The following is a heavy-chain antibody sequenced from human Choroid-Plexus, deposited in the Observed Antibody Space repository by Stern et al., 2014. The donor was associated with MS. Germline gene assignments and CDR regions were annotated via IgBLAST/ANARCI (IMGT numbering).Heavy chain of an antibody. D-gene: IGHD2/OR15-2a*01. Sequence: VQLVESGGGVVQPGRPPRLSCAASVGMHWVRQAPGKGLEWVALISYDGSKDYADSVKGRFAISRDNSKNTLYLQMNSLRAEDTAVYYCAKDRQYLTFFFDFWGQGSLVTVSS. CDR2: ISYDGSK. V-gene: IGHV3-30*18. CDR1: VG. CDR3: AKDRQYLTFFFDF. J-gene: IGHJ4*02.